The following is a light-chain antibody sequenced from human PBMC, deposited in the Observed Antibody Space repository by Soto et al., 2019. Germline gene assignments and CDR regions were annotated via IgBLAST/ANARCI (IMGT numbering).Light chain of an antibody. CDR2: DVS. J-gene: IGLJ3*02. V-gene: IGLV2-14*03. Sequence: QSVLTQPASVAGYPGQSITISCTGTSSDVGGYNYVSWYQHHPGKAPKLMIYDVSNRPSGVSNRFSGSKSGNTASLTISGLQAEDEADYYCSSYTSSSTVVFGGGTKLTVL. CDR3: SSYTSSSTVV. CDR1: SSDVGGYNY.